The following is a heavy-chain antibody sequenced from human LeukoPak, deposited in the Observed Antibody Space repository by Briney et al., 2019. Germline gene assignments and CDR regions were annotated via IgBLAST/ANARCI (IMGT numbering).Heavy chain of an antibody. CDR1: GGSISSSNW. CDR2: IYHSGST. J-gene: IGHJ4*02. D-gene: IGHD3-16*02. CDR3: ARSIPMITFGGVIAGTYFDY. Sequence: PSETLSLTCAVSGGSISSSNWWSWVRPPPGKGLEWIGEIYHSGSTNYNPSLKSRVTISVDKSKNQFSLKLSSVTAADTAVYYCARSIPMITFGGVIAGTYFDYWGQGTLVTVSS. V-gene: IGHV4-4*02.